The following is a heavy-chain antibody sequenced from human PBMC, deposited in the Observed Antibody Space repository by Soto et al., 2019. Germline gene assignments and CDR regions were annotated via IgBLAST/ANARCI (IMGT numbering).Heavy chain of an antibody. Sequence: QVQLVQSGAEVKKPGASVKVSCKASGYTFTGYYMHWVRQAPGQGLEWMGWINPNSGGTNYAQKFQGRGPMARDTAIRPAHMGLGRLRSDGTAGYFCASTPPTVTSPGMDVWGPGATVTVSS. J-gene: IGHJ6*02. D-gene: IGHD4-17*01. CDR2: INPNSGGT. CDR1: GYTFTGYY. V-gene: IGHV1-2*02. CDR3: ASTPPTVTSPGMDV.